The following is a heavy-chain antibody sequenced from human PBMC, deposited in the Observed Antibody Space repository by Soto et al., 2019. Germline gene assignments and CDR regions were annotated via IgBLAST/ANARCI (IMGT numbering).Heavy chain of an antibody. Sequence: ASVKGSCKASGYTFTSYYMHLVRQAPGQGLEWMGIINPSGGSTSYAQKFQGRVTMTRDTSTSTVYMELSSLRAEDTAVYYCARALAAVIQAYGYWGQGTLVTVSS. CDR3: ARALAAVIQAYGY. V-gene: IGHV1-46*03. CDR1: GYTFTSYY. D-gene: IGHD6-13*01. J-gene: IGHJ4*02. CDR2: INPSGGST.